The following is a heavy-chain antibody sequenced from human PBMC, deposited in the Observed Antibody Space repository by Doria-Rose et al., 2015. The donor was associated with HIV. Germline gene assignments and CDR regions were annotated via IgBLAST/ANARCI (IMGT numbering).Heavy chain of an antibody. Sequence: VQLQESGPGLVRPSQTLSLTCTVSGDSISSGDSFWSWIRQPPGKGPEWIGYISSSGTTYYYPSLRGRLTISLDASKNQFSLILNSVTAADTAVYYCARARNYGFPHFFDFWGQGTLVTVSS. CDR2: ISSSGTT. V-gene: IGHV4-30-4*01. CDR3: ARARNYGFPHFFDF. CDR1: GDSISSGDSF. J-gene: IGHJ4*02. D-gene: IGHD3-10*01.